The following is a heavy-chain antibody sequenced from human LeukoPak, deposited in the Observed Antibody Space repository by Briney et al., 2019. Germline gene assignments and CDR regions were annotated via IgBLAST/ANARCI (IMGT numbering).Heavy chain of an antibody. CDR3: ASSITMVRGVFWYYYGMDV. J-gene: IGHJ6*02. CDR2: IIPIFGTA. D-gene: IGHD3-10*01. Sequence: ASVKVSCKASGGTFSSYAISWVRQAPGQGLEWIGGIIPIFGTANYAQKFQGRVTITADESTSTAYMELSSLRSEDTAVYYCASSITMVRGVFWYYYGMDVWGQGTTVTVSS. CDR1: GGTFSSYA. V-gene: IGHV1-69*13.